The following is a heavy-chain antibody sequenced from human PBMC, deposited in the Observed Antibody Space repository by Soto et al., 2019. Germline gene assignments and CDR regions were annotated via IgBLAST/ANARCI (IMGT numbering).Heavy chain of an antibody. V-gene: IGHV4-34*01. J-gene: IGHJ4*02. D-gene: IGHD3-10*01. CDR2: INHSGST. CDR1: GGSFNGYY. Sequence: PSETLSLTCAVYGGSFNGYYWNWIRQPPGKGLDWIGEINHSGSTNYNPPLKSRVTILVDTSKNQFSLKLSSVTAADTAVYYCASPMVRGIFDYWGQGTLVTVSS. CDR3: ASPMVRGIFDY.